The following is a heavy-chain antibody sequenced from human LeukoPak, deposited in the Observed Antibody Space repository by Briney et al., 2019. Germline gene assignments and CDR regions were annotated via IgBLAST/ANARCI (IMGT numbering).Heavy chain of an antibody. CDR1: GFTLNTYW. D-gene: IGHD2-2*01. CDR3: ARTPRAFCGSTTCFLYPPDY. CDR2: INSDCSST. Sequence: GGSLRLSCAASGFTLNTYWMHWVRQAPGKGVVWVSRINSDCSSTTYADSVKGRFTISRDNARNTLYLQMNSLRAEDTAVYYCARTPRAFCGSTTCFLYPPDYWGQGTLVTVSS. J-gene: IGHJ4*02. V-gene: IGHV3-74*01.